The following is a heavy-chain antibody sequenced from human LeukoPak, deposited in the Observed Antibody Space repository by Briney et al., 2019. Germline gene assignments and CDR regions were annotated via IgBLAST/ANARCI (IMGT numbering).Heavy chain of an antibody. V-gene: IGHV4-34*01. D-gene: IGHD6-19*01. J-gene: IGHJ4*02. CDR2: INHSGST. CDR3: ARRSSGIAVAPFDY. Sequence: SETLSLTCAVYGGSFSGYYWSWIRQPPGKGLEWVGEINHSGSTNYNPSLKSRVTISVDTSTNKSSLKLSTVTAADTAVYYCARRSSGIAVAPFDYWGQGTLVTVSS. CDR1: GGSFSGYY.